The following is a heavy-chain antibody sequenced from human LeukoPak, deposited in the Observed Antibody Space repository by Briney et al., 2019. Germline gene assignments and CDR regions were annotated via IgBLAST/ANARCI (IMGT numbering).Heavy chain of an antibody. V-gene: IGHV1-18*04. D-gene: IGHD1-1*01. Sequence: ASVKVSCKASGYTFSSNSVTWVGRALERGLEGWGWISANTGNTNYVEDLQDRVTMTVDTSTRTVYLELTSLRSDDTAVYYCAREVGIGTEGYFDSWGQGTLVTVSS. CDR1: GYTFSSNS. J-gene: IGHJ4*02. CDR3: AREVGIGTEGYFDS. CDR2: ISANTGNT.